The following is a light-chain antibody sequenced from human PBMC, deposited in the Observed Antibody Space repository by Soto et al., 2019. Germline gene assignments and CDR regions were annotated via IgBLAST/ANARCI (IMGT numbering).Light chain of an antibody. CDR1: QSVSSSN. J-gene: IGKJ1*01. CDR3: QQYGSTPRT. Sequence: EIVLTQSPGTLSLSPGERATLSCRASQSVSSSNLAWYQQKPGQAPRLLIYGASSRATGIPDRFSRSGSGTVFSLTISRLESEDFAVYYCQQYGSTPRTFGQGTKVEIK. V-gene: IGKV3-20*01. CDR2: GAS.